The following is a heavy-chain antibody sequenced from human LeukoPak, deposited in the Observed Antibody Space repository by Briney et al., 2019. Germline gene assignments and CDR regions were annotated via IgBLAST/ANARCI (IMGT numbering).Heavy chain of an antibody. Sequence: GGSLRLSCTASTFTLNNYWMSWVRQAPGKGLEWVANIKQDGSEKYHVDSVKGRFTISRDNAKNSLYLQMNSLRAEDTAVYYCASRAGYTGSWSAFDYWGQGTLVAVSS. CDR1: TFTLNNYW. CDR3: ASRAGYTGSWSAFDY. D-gene: IGHD6-13*01. CDR2: IKQDGSEK. J-gene: IGHJ4*02. V-gene: IGHV3-7*05.